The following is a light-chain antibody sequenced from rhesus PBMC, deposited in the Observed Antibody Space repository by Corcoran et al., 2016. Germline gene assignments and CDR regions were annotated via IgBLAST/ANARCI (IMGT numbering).Light chain of an antibody. J-gene: IGKJ4*01. CDR2: TAS. CDR1: QSISSW. CDR3: QQYSSSPLT. V-gene: IGKV1-22*01. Sequence: DIQMTQSPSSLSASVGDTVTITCRASQSISSWLAWYQQKPGKAPNLLIYTASSLQSGVPSRFRGSGSGTDFTLTISSLQSEDFATYYCQQYSSSPLTFGGGTKVELK.